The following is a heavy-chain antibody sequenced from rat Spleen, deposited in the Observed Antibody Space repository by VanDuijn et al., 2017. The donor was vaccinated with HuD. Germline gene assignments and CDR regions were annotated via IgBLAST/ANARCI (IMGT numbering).Heavy chain of an antibody. V-gene: IGHV3-3*01. J-gene: IGHJ2*01. CDR2: INGAGIT. CDR1: DYSITSRYG. Sequence: EVRLQESGPGLVKPSQSLSLTCSVTDYSITSRYGWSWIRRFPGNKLEWMGYINGAGITNYNPSLKSRISITRDTSKNQFFLQVNSVTTEDTANYYCARRRYDGTYYLYWGQGVMVTVSS. D-gene: IGHD1-12*02. CDR3: ARRRYDGTYYLY.